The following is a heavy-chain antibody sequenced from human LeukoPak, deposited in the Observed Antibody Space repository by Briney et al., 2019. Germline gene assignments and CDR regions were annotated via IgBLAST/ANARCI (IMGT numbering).Heavy chain of an antibody. D-gene: IGHD2-15*01. J-gene: IGHJ6*04. CDR2: ITIGGNN. V-gene: IGHV4-4*07. Sequence: SETLSLTCTVSGGSISNYYWSWIRQPAGKGLEWIGRITIGGNNDYNPSLKSRVTMSADTSKNQFSLRLSSVTAADTALYYCARGWYCCGGICQSSTDVWGKGTTVTVSS. CDR1: GGSISNYY. CDR3: ARGWYCCGGICQSSTDV.